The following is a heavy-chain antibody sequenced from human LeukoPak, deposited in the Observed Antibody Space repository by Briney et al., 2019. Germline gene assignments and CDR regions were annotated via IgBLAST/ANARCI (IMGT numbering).Heavy chain of an antibody. CDR3: ARAPGYSYGSSFDY. CDR1: GYTFTGYY. D-gene: IGHD5-18*01. CDR2: INPNSGGT. V-gene: IGHV1-2*04. J-gene: IGHJ4*02. Sequence: ASVKVSCKASGYTFTGYYMHWVRQAPGQGLEWMGWINPNSGGTNCAQKFQGWVTMTRDTSISTAYMELSRLRSDDTAVYYCARAPGYSYGSSFDYWGQGTLVTVSS.